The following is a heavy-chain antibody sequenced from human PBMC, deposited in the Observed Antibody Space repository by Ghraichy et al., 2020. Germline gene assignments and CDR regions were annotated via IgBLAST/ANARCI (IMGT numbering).Heavy chain of an antibody. Sequence: ASVKVPCKASGYTFTGYYMHWVRQAPGQGLEWMGWINPNSGGTNYAQKFQGRVTMTRDTSISTAYMELSRLRSDDTAVYYCARVVVVTAIGMDAFDIWGQGTMVTVSS. CDR1: GYTFTGYY. D-gene: IGHD2-21*02. V-gene: IGHV1-2*02. CDR2: INPNSGGT. J-gene: IGHJ3*02. CDR3: ARVVVVTAIGMDAFDI.